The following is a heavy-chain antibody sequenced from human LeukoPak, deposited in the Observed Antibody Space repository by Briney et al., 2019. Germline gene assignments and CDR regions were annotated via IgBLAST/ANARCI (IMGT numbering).Heavy chain of an antibody. D-gene: IGHD3-10*01. V-gene: IGHV3-30-3*01. CDR2: ISYDGSNK. CDR1: GFTFSSYA. J-gene: IGHJ6*02. CDR3: ARDVWRGVIFYGMDV. Sequence: LSGGSLRLSCAASGFTFSSYAMHWVRQAPGKGLEWVAVISYDGSNKYYADSMKGRFTISRDNSKNTLYLQMNSLRAEDTAVYYCARDVWRGVIFYGMDVWGQGTTVTVSS.